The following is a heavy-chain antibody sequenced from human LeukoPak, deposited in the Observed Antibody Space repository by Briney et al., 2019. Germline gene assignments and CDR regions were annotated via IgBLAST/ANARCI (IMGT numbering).Heavy chain of an antibody. J-gene: IGHJ6*02. CDR2: MNPNSGNT. CDR1: GYTFTSYD. Sequence: ASVKVSCKASGYTFTSYDINWVRQATGQGREWMGWMNPNSGNTGYAQKFQGRVTMTRNTSISTAYMELSSLRSEDTAVYYCARGGITMVRAYYYYGMDVWGQGTTVTVSS. CDR3: ARGGITMVRAYYYYGMDV. V-gene: IGHV1-8*01. D-gene: IGHD3-10*01.